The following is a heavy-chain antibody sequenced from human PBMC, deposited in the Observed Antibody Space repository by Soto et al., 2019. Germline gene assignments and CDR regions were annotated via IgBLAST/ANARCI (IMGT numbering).Heavy chain of an antibody. CDR3: ARGGYCSSTSCPSSEYYYYYGMDV. V-gene: IGHV1-69*01. J-gene: IGHJ6*02. CDR2: IIPIFGTA. CDR1: GGTFSSYA. Sequence: QVQLVQSGAEVKKPGSSVKVSCKASGGTFSSYAISWVRQAPGQGLEWMGGIIPIFGTANYAQKFQGRVTITADESTSTAYMELSSLRSEDTAVYYCARGGYCSSTSCPSSEYYYYYGMDVWGQGTTVTVSS. D-gene: IGHD2-2*01.